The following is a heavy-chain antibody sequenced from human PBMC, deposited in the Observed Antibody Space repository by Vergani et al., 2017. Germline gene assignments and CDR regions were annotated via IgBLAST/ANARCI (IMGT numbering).Heavy chain of an antibody. CDR3: ATPRKVTTGGMEV. Sequence: EVQSVQSGAEVKKPGATMKISCKVSGYTFTDHYMHRVKQAPGQGLEWMGLVDPEDGETIYAEKFKGRVTIATDTSTDTAYLELSSLKSEDTAVYYCATPRKVTTGGMEVWGQGTTVIVSS. D-gene: IGHD4-17*01. CDR1: GYTFTDHY. J-gene: IGHJ6*02. V-gene: IGHV1-69-2*01. CDR2: VDPEDGET.